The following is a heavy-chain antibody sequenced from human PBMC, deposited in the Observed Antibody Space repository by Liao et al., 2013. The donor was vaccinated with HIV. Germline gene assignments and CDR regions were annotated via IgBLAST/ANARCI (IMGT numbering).Heavy chain of an antibody. CDR3: ARAVSSDNYHDAFDF. CDR1: GASLSYGGYS. CDR2: FYHSGTA. Sequence: QLQLQESGSGLVEPSQTLSLTCSVSGASLSYGGYSWSWIRQTPGKGLEWIGYFYHSGTAFYNPSLMSRVSISVDRSRNQFSLRLTSVTAADTAVYFCARAVSSDNYHDAFDFWGRGTLVAVSS. D-gene: IGHD6-19*01. V-gene: IGHV4-30-2*01. J-gene: IGHJ3*01.